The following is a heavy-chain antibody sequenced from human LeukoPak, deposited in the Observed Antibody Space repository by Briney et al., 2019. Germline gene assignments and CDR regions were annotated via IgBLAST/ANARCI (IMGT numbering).Heavy chain of an antibody. J-gene: IGHJ3*02. Sequence: PSETLSLTCSVSGGSISNYYWNWIRQPAGKGLEWIGRLHASGSTRYNPSFGTRVTVSADTSKNQLSLKLTSVTAADTALYFCARDQSGSGGHNNDAFDIWGQGTMVTVYS. V-gene: IGHV4-4*07. CDR3: ARDQSGSGGHNNDAFDI. CDR2: LHASGST. CDR1: GGSISNYY. D-gene: IGHD3-16*01.